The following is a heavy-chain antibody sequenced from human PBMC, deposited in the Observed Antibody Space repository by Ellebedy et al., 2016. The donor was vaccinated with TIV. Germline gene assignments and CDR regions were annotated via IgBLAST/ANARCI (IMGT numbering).Heavy chain of an antibody. J-gene: IGHJ4*02. CDR1: AITFSDYY. V-gene: IGHV3-11*01. CDR2: IGSTGRGI. CDR3: ASAYYYDRSGYRSRPGNVDY. Sequence: GESLKISCTASAITFSDYYMIWIRQAPGKGLEWVSHIGSTGRGIYCADSVKGRFTISRDNAKRSLFLQMDRLRAEDTATYYCASAYYYDRSGYRSRPGNVDYWGQGVLVTVSS. D-gene: IGHD3-22*01.